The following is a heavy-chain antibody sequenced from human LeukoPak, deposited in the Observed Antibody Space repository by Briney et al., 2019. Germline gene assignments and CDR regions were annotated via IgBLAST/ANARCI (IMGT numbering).Heavy chain of an antibody. D-gene: IGHD3/OR15-3a*01. CDR2: INPSGGST. CDR1: GYSFTNYY. J-gene: IGHJ4*02. Sequence: ASVKVSCKTSGYSFTNYYMHWVRQAPGQGLEWMGIINPSGGSTNYAQKFQGRVTMTRDTSTTTVYMELTSLRSEDTAVYYCARDQGWTGYFDYWGQGTLVTVSS. V-gene: IGHV1-46*01. CDR3: ARDQGWTGYFDY.